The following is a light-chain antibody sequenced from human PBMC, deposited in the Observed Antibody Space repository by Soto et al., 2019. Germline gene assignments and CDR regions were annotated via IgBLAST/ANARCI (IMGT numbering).Light chain of an antibody. CDR3: QQYDSWPLT. V-gene: IGKV3-15*01. Sequence: EIVMTQSPATLSVSPGERVTLSCRASQSLSGNLAWYQQKPGQAPRLLIYGASYRAMGNPARFSGSGSGTEFTLTISSLQSEDFAVYYCQQYDSWPLTFGGGTRVEFK. CDR1: QSLSGN. J-gene: IGKJ4*01. CDR2: GAS.